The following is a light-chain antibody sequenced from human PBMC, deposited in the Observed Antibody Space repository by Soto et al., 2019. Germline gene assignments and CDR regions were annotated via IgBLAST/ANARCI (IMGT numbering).Light chain of an antibody. J-gene: IGLJ3*02. CDR1: SGHSSYA. CDR3: QTWGTGFLV. CDR2: LNNDGSH. Sequence: QLVLTQSPSASASLGASVKLTRTLSSGHSSYAIAWHQQQPEKGPRYLMKLNNDGSHNKGDGIPDRFSGSSSGAERYLTISSLQSEDEADYYCQTWGTGFLVFGGGTKLTVL. V-gene: IGLV4-69*01.